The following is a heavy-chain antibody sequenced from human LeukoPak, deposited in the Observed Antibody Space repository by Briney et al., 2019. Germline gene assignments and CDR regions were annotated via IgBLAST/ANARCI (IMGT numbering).Heavy chain of an antibody. Sequence: GGALRLSCAASGFTFSSYAMSWVRQALGKGLEWVSAIRDSGSSTHYADSVKGRFTTSRDNSKNTLFLQMNSLRAEDTAIYYCAKYGPQDSGSSHFDYWGQGALVTVSS. D-gene: IGHD1-26*01. CDR1: GFTFSSYA. CDR3: AKYGPQDSGSSHFDY. V-gene: IGHV3-23*01. J-gene: IGHJ4*02. CDR2: IRDSGSST.